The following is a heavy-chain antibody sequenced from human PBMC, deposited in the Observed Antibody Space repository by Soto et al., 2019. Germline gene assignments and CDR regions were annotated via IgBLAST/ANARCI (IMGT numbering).Heavy chain of an antibody. CDR2: IDPSDSYT. CDR3: ASHTAQLEPNYYSYSGMDV. J-gene: IGHJ6*04. Sequence: GESLKISCQGSEYRFTSYWISLVRPLPGKGVERMGRIDPSDSYTNDSPSFQGHVTISAGKSISTAYLQWSSLKASDTAMYYCASHTAQLEPNYYSYSGMDVWGKGTRVTGS. D-gene: IGHD6-13*01. CDR1: EYRFTSYW. V-gene: IGHV5-10-1*01.